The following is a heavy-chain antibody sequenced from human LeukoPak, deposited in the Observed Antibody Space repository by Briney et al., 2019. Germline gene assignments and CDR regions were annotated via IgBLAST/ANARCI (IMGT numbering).Heavy chain of an antibody. CDR3: ARTPEYYDILTGGYYYFDY. Sequence: ALVKVSCKASGGTFSSYAISWVRQAPGQGLEWMGGIIPIFGTANYAQKFQGRVTITADKSTSTAYMELSSLRSEDTAVYYCARTPEYYDILTGGYYYFDYWGQGTLVTVSS. V-gene: IGHV1-69*06. CDR2: IIPIFGTA. J-gene: IGHJ4*02. CDR1: GGTFSSYA. D-gene: IGHD3-9*01.